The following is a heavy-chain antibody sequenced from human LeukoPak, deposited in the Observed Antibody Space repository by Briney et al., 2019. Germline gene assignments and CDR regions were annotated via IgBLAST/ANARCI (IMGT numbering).Heavy chain of an antibody. V-gene: IGHV1-18*01. D-gene: IGHD6-6*01. J-gene: IGHJ5*02. CDR3: ARGLERMYSSSSFDP. CDR2: ISAYNGNT. CDR1: GYTFTSYG. Sequence: ASVKVSCTASGYTFTSYGISWVRQAPGQGLEWMGWISAYNGNTNYAQKLQGRVTMTTDTSTSTAYMELRSLRSDDTAVYYCARGLERMYSSSSFDPWGQGTLVTVSS.